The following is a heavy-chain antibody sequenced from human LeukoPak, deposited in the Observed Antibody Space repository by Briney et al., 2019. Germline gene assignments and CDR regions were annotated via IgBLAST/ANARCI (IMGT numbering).Heavy chain of an antibody. CDR3: AKGPKGSSGFDY. CDR1: GFTFSSYA. J-gene: IGHJ4*02. Sequence: PGGSLRLSCAASGFTFSSYAMSWVRQAPGKGLEWVSAISGSGGSTYYADSVKGRFTISRDNSKNTLYLQMNSLRAEDTAVYHCAKGPKGSSGFDYWGQGTLVTVSS. V-gene: IGHV3-23*01. D-gene: IGHD3-22*01. CDR2: ISGSGGST.